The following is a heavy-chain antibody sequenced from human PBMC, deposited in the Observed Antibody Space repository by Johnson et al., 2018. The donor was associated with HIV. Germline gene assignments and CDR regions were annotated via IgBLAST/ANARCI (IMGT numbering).Heavy chain of an antibody. CDR1: GLSVSINY. V-gene: IGHV3-66*01. D-gene: IGHD3/OR15-3a*01. CDR2: IHSGGST. Sequence: VQLVESGGGLVQPGGSLRLSCAVSGLSVSINYITWVRQAPGKGLEWVSVIHSGGSTYYADSVEGRFTISRDNSKNTVLLQMNSLRAEDTAVYYCARSGDSIGSFWAGGAFDIWGQGTMVTVSS. J-gene: IGHJ3*02. CDR3: ARSGDSIGSFWAGGAFDI.